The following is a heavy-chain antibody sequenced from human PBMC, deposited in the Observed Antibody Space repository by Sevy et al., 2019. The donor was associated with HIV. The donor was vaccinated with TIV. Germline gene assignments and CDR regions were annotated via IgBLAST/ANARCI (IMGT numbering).Heavy chain of an antibody. V-gene: IGHV3-33*01. CDR3: ARELRWGMDV. D-gene: IGHD3-16*02. CDR2: IWYDGSNK. CDR1: GFTFSSYG. Sequence: GGSLRLSCAASGFTFSSYGMHWVRQAPGKGLEWLAVIWYDGSNKYYADSVKGRFTISRDNSKNTLYLQMNSLRAEDTAVYYCARELRWGMDVWGQGTTVTVSS. J-gene: IGHJ6*02.